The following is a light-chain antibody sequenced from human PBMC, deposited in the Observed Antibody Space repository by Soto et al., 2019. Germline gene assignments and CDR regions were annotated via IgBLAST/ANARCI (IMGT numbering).Light chain of an antibody. CDR2: GAS. Sequence: EIVLAQSPGTLSFSPGEGATLSCRASQSVSSTYLAWYQQKAGQAPRLLIYGASSRATGIPDRFSGSGSGTDFTLKISRVEAEDVGVYYCMQALQTPRTFGQGTKVDIK. V-gene: IGKV3-20*01. CDR1: QSVSSTY. J-gene: IGKJ1*01. CDR3: MQALQTPRT.